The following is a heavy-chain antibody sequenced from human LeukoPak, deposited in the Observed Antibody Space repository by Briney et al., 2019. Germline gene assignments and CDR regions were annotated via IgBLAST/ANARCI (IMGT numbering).Heavy chain of an antibody. V-gene: IGHV3-30*03. D-gene: IGHD5-24*01. J-gene: IGHJ4*02. CDR1: GFTFSSYG. CDR2: ISYDGSNK. CDR3: ARAEAPVRWDY. Sequence: PGGSLRLSCAASGFTFSSYGMHWVRQAPGKGLEWVAVISYDGSNKYYADSVKGRFTISRDNSKNTLYLQMNSLRAEDTAVCYCARAEAPVRWDYWGQGTLVTVSS.